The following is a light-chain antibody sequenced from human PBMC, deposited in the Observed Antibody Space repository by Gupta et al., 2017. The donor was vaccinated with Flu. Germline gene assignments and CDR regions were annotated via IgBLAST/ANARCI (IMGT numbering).Light chain of an antibody. CDR2: GAS. J-gene: IGKJ1*01. Sequence: EIVFTQSPGPLALFPGERATLSCRASQSVSSSYLAWYQQKPGQAPRLLIYGASSRATGIPDRFSGSGSGTDFTLTISRLEPEDFAVYYCQQYGSSPKTFGQGTKVEIK. CDR3: QQYGSSPKT. V-gene: IGKV3-20*01. CDR1: QSVSSSY.